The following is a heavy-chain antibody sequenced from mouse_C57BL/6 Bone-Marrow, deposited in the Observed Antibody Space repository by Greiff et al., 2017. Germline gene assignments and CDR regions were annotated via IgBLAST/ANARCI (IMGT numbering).Heavy chain of an antibody. D-gene: IGHD2-12*01. CDR3: AGNSYYHLCDY. CDR1: GFTFSSYA. Sequence: EVQRVESGGGLVKPGGSLKLSCAASGFTFSSYAMSWVRQTPEKRLEWVATISDGGSYTYYPDHVKGRFTISRDNAKNNQYLQMSHLKAEDTAMYYCAGNSYYHLCDYWGQGTTLTVSA. V-gene: IGHV5-4*01. CDR2: ISDGGSYT. J-gene: IGHJ2*01.